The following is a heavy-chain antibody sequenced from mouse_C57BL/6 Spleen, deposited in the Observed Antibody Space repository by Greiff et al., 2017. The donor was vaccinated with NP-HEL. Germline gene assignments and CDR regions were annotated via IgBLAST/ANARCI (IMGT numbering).Heavy chain of an antibody. J-gene: IGHJ2*01. CDR1: GYTFTDYN. CDR3: ARYDGYYVTFDY. Sequence: EVQGVESGPELVKPGASVKIPCKASGYTFTDYNMDWVKQSHGKSLEWIGDINPNNGGTIYNQKFKGKATLTVDKSSSTAYMELRSLTSEDTAVYYCARYDGYYVTFDYWRQGTTLTVSS. V-gene: IGHV1-18*01. CDR2: INPNNGGT. D-gene: IGHD2-3*01.